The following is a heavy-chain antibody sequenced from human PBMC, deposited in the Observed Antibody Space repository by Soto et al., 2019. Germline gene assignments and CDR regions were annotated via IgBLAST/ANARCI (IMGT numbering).Heavy chain of an antibody. Sequence: QVQLQQWGAGLLKPSETLSLTCAVNGGSFSGYYWNWIRQSAGKGLEWIGGVHHSGTTNYNPSLKSRLTISLDTSKNHFSLQLNSVTAADTAMYYCVRQKGFFDWSSHVTGPGGMDVWGQGTSVTVSS. D-gene: IGHD3-9*01. CDR1: GGSFSGYY. CDR2: VHHSGTT. J-gene: IGHJ6*02. CDR3: VRQKGFFDWSSHVTGPGGMDV. V-gene: IGHV4-34*01.